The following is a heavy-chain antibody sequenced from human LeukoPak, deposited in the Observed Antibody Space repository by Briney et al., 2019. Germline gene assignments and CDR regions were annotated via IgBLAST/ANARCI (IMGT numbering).Heavy chain of an antibody. CDR1: GGTFSSYA. Sequence: ASVKVSCKASGGTFSSYAISWVRQAPGQGLEWMGGIIPIFGTANYAQKFQGRVTITADESTSTAYMELSSLRSEDTAVYYCASQYCSGGSCPGFDPWGQGTLVTVSS. J-gene: IGHJ5*02. CDR2: IIPIFGTA. CDR3: ASQYCSGGSCPGFDP. V-gene: IGHV1-69*01. D-gene: IGHD2-15*01.